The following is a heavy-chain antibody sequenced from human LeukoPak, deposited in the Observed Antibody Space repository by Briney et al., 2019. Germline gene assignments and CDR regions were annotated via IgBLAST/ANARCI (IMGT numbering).Heavy chain of an antibody. CDR2: IIPIFGTA. Sequence: SVKVSCKASGGTFSSYAISWVRQAPGQGLEWMGRIIPIFGTANYAQKFQGRVTITTDESTSTAYMELSSLRSEDTAVYYCARDSEIFGVVTPTFDYWGQGTLVSVSS. CDR3: ARDSEIFGVVTPTFDY. D-gene: IGHD3-3*01. J-gene: IGHJ4*02. CDR1: GGTFSSYA. V-gene: IGHV1-69*05.